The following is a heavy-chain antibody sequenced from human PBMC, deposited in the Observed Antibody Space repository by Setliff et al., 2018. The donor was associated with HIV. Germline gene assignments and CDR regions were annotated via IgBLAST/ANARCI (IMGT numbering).Heavy chain of an antibody. CDR3: ARARRSSMVRGTYFDY. CDR2: IIPIFGTA. V-gene: IGHV1-69*13. D-gene: IGHD3-10*01. Sequence: VASVKVSCKASGGTFRSYAISWVRQAPGQGLEWMGGIIPIFGTANYAQKFQGRVTITADESTSTAYMELSSLRSEDTAVYYCARARRSSMVRGTYFDYWGQGTLVTVSS. CDR1: GGTFRSYA. J-gene: IGHJ4*02.